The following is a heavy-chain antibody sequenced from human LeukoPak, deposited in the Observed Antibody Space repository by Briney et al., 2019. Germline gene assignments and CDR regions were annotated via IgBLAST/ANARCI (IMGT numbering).Heavy chain of an antibody. D-gene: IGHD4-11*01. Sequence: SETLSLTCTVSGGSISSYYLSWVRQPPGKGLEWIGYIYCSGSTNYNPSLKSRVTTSVDTSKNQFSLKLSSVTAAGTPAYYCARGPPMTTVTTYYYYYMDVWGKGTTVTVSS. J-gene: IGHJ6*03. CDR2: IYCSGST. CDR3: ARGPPMTTVTTYYYYYMDV. CDR1: GGSISSYY. V-gene: IGHV4-59*01.